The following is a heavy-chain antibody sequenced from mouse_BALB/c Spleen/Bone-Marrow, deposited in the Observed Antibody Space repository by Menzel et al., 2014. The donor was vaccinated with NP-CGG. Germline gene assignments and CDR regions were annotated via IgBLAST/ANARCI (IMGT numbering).Heavy chain of an antibody. CDR1: GFTFSSYA. J-gene: IGHJ4*01. D-gene: IGHD1-2*01. CDR2: ISSGGST. CDR3: AREGGTTAHYYAMDY. Sequence: EVKLVESGGGLVKPGGSLKLSCAASGFTFSSYAMSWVRQTPEKRLEWVASISSGGSTYYPDSVKGRFTISRGNARNILYLQMSSLRSEDTAMYYCAREGGTTAHYYAMDYWGQGTSVTVSS. V-gene: IGHV5-6-5*01.